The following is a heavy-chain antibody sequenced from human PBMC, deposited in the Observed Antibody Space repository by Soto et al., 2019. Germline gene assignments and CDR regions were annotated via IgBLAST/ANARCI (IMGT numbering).Heavy chain of an antibody. CDR2: ISYDGSNK. V-gene: IGHV3-30-3*01. CDR1: GFTFSSYA. D-gene: IGHD5-12*01. Sequence: QVQLVESGGGVVQPGRSLRLSCAASGFTFSSYAMHWVRQAPGKGLEWVAVISYDGSNKYYADSVKGRFTISRDNSKNTLYLQMNSLRAEDTAVYYCARDRGGYDFDYWGQGTLVTASS. CDR3: ARDRGGYDFDY. J-gene: IGHJ4*02.